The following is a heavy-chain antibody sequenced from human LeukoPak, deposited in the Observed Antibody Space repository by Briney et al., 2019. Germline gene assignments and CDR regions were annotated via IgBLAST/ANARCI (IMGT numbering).Heavy chain of an antibody. CDR2: ISASPNTI. J-gene: IGHJ3*01. V-gene: IGHV3-48*03. CDR3: TRRRSSGAFDF. CDR1: GFTFSSYE. Sequence: GGSLRLSCAASGFTFSSYEMNWVRQAPGKGLEWVSYISASPNTIYYADSVKGRFTISRDNAKNSLYLQMNSLRAEDTAVYYCTRRRSSGAFDFSGQGTMVTVSS. D-gene: IGHD3-10*01.